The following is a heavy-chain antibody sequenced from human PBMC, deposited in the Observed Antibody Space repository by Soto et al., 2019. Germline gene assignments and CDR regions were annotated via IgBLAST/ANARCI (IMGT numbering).Heavy chain of an antibody. CDR1: GFTFSSYA. CDR2: ISGSGGST. CDR3: AKDRYSSSPSGGFDP. V-gene: IGHV3-23*01. D-gene: IGHD6-6*01. J-gene: IGHJ5*02. Sequence: GGSLRLSCAASGFTFSSYAMSWVRQAPGKGLEWVSAISGSGGSTYYADSVKGRFTISRDNSKNTLYLQMNSMRAEDTAVYYCAKDRYSSSPSGGFDPWGQGTLVTVSS.